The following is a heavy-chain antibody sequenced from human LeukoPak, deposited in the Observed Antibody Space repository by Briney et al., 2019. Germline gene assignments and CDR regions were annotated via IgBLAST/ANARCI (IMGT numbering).Heavy chain of an antibody. J-gene: IGHJ4*02. D-gene: IGHD1-26*01. CDR2: ISGYGVSI. V-gene: IGHV3-23*01. CDR1: GFTFSSNA. CDR3: AKDFGGSYIYYFDY. Sequence: GGSLRPSCEASGFTFSSNAMSWVRQAPGRGLEWVSSISGYGVSIYYADSVKGRFTISRDNSRDTLYLQMNSLGAEDTAVYYCAKDFGGSYIYYFDYWGQGTLVTVSS.